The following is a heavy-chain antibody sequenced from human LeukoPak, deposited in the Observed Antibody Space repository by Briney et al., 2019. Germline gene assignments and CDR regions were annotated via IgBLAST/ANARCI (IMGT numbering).Heavy chain of an antibody. CDR2: ISGDGGST. Sequence: PGGSLRLSCAASGFTFSSYWMHWVRQAPGKGLEWVSLISGDGGSTYYADSVKGRFTISRDNSKNSLYLQMNSLRTEDTALYYCAKDMSGYSYGFLYYYYGMDVWGQGTTVTVSS. J-gene: IGHJ6*02. CDR1: GFTFSSYW. D-gene: IGHD5-18*01. CDR3: AKDMSGYSYGFLYYYYGMDV. V-gene: IGHV3-43*02.